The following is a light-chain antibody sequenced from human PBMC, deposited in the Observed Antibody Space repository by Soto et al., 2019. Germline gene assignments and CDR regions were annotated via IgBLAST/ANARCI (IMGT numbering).Light chain of an antibody. CDR2: AAS. Sequence: DIQMTQSPSSLSASVGDRVIVTCRASQSISTSVNWYQQKPGKAPSLLIYAASSLQSGVPSRFSGSGSGTDFTLTISSLQPEDFATYYCQQANSFPLTFGGGTKVDIK. CDR3: QQANSFPLT. CDR1: QSISTS. J-gene: IGKJ4*01. V-gene: IGKV1-39*01.